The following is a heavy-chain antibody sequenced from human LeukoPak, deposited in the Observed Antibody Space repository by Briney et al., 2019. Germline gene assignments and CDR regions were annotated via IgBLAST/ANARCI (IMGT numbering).Heavy chain of an antibody. V-gene: IGHV3-30-3*01. CDR2: ISYDGSNK. D-gene: IGHD5-12*01. CDR1: GFTFSSYA. J-gene: IGHJ4*02. Sequence: GGSLRLSCAASGFTFSSYAMHWVRQAPGKGLEWVAVISYDGSNKYYADSVKGRFTISRDNSKNTLYLQMNSLRAEDTAVYYCARVRGYSGYDFGSFDYWGQGTLVTVSS. CDR3: ARVRGYSGYDFGSFDY.